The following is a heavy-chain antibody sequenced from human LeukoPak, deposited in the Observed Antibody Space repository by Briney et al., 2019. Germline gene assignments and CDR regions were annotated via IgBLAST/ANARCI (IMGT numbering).Heavy chain of an antibody. V-gene: IGHV3-7*05. D-gene: IGHD5-24*01. CDR3: ARGFDGYYGFDI. CDR1: GFTLSIYW. Sequence: GGSLRLSCEASGFTLSIYWMSWVRQAPGKGLEWVANINQDGSEKYYVDSVKGRFTISRDNAKKSLSLQMNSLRVEDTAVYYCARGFDGYYGFDIWDQGTMVTVSS. CDR2: INQDGSEK. J-gene: IGHJ3*02.